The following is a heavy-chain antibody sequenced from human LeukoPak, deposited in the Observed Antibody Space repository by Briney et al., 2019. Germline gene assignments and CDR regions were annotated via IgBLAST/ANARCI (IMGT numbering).Heavy chain of an antibody. J-gene: IGHJ2*01. CDR1: GGSFSGYY. CDR2: INHSGST. Sequence: SETLSLTCAVYGGSFSGYYWSWIRHPPRKGLEWIGEINHSGSTNYNPSLKSRVTISVDTSKNQFSLKLSSVTAADTAVYYCARTTVTSLYWYFDLWGRGTLVTVSS. D-gene: IGHD4-17*01. CDR3: ARTTVTSLYWYFDL. V-gene: IGHV4-34*01.